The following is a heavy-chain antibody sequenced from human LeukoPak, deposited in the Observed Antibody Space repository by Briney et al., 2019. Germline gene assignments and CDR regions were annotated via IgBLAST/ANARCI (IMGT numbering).Heavy chain of an antibody. CDR3: ASYGMTTVTTTDNWFDP. Sequence: GGSLRLSCAASGFTFSSYWMHWVRQAPGKGLVWVSRINSDGITTNYADSVKGRFTISRDNAKNTLYLQMNSLRAEDTAVYYCASYGMTTVTTTDNWFDPWGQGTLVTVSS. D-gene: IGHD4-17*01. CDR1: GFTFSSYW. CDR2: INSDGITT. V-gene: IGHV3-74*01. J-gene: IGHJ5*02.